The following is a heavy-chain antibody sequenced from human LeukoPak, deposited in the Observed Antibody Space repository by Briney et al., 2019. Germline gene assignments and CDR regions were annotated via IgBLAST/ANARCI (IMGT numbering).Heavy chain of an antibody. V-gene: IGHV3-7*01. CDR2: IKQDGSEK. Sequence: GGSLRLSCAASGFTFSNYWMSWVRQAPGKGLEWVASIKQDGSEKYCVDSMKGRFTISRDNAKTSLYLQMNSLRAEDTAVYYCAREPRVIGTTMVKATVDYWGQGTLVTVSS. J-gene: IGHJ4*02. CDR3: AREPRVIGTTMVKATVDY. D-gene: IGHD5-18*01. CDR1: GFTFSNYW.